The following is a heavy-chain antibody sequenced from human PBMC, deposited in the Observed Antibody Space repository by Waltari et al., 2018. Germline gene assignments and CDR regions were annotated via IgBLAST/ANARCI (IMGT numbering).Heavy chain of an antibody. D-gene: IGHD2-2*01. Sequence: QVQLQQSGPGLVKPSQTLSLTCASSGDTVSSNSAAWNWIRQSPSRCLEWLGMTYYLSKWYNDYAVSGKSRISIKPDTSKRQFSLQLTSVTPEDTAVYFCARDLRNTITLAYYYGIDVWGQWTTVTVSS. V-gene: IGHV6-1*01. CDR2: TYYLSKWYN. CDR3: ARDLRNTITLAYYYGIDV. J-gene: IGHJ6*02. CDR1: GDTVSSNSAA.